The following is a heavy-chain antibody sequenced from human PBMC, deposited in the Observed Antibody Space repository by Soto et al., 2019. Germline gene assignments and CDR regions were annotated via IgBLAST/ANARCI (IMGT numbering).Heavy chain of an antibody. D-gene: IGHD2-15*01. CDR2: INSDGSST. J-gene: IGHJ6*02. Sequence: PGGSLRLSCAASGFTFSSYWMHWVRQAPGKRLVWVSRINSDGSSTSYADSVKGRFTISRDNAKNTLYLQMNSLRAEDTAVYYCARDPRYCSGGSCQSGMDVWGQGTTVTVSS. CDR1: GFTFSSYW. V-gene: IGHV3-74*01. CDR3: ARDPRYCSGGSCQSGMDV.